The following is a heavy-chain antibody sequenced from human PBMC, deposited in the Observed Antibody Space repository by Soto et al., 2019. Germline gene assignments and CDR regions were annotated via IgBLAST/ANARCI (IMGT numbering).Heavy chain of an antibody. CDR2: ISAYNGNT. CDR1: GYIFASYG. CDR3: GRSVGLSYGMDV. Sequence: GASVKVSCKASGYIFASYGISWVRPAPGQGLEWMGWISAYNGNTNYAQKLQGRVTMSTDTSTSTAYMELRSLRSDDTAVYYCGRSVGLSYGMDVWGQGTTVTVSS. J-gene: IGHJ6*02. V-gene: IGHV1-18*01. D-gene: IGHD1-26*01.